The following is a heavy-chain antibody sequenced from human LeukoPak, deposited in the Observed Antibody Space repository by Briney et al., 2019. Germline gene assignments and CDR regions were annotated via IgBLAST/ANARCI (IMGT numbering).Heavy chain of an antibody. V-gene: IGHV3-30-3*01. CDR1: GFTFSSYA. J-gene: IGHJ3*02. CDR2: ISYDGSNK. D-gene: IGHD4-11*01. CDR3: AFLLYSNYSFSSRPLDAFDI. Sequence: GGSLRLSCAASGFTFSSYAMHWVRQAPGKGLEWVAVISYDGSNKYYADSVKGRFTISRDNSKNTLYLQMNSLRAEDTAVYYCAFLLYSNYSFSSRPLDAFDIWGQGTIVTVSS.